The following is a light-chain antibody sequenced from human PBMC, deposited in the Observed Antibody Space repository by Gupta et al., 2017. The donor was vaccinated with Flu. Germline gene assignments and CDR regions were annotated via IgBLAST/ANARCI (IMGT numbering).Light chain of an antibody. CDR1: SSDVGGYNY. J-gene: IGLJ2*01. CDR2: EVS. Sequence: QSALTPPASVSLSPGQSITISCTGTSSDVGGYNYVSWYQQHPGKAPKLMIYEVSNRPSGVSNRFSGSKSGNTAALTISGLQAEDEDDYYCSSYTSSSTLDVVFGGGTKLTVL. V-gene: IGLV2-14*01. CDR3: SSYTSSSTLDVV.